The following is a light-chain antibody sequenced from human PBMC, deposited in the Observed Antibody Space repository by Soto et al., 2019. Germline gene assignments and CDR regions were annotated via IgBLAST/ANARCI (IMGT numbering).Light chain of an antibody. V-gene: IGKV1-39*01. J-gene: IGKJ2*01. CDR3: QQSYSTHT. CDR2: AAS. Sequence: DIQMTQSPSSLSASVGDRVTITCRASQSISSYLNWYQQKPRKAPKLLIYAASSLQSGVPSRFSGSGSGSDFTLTIISLQPEDFATYYCQQSYSTHTFGQGTKLEIK. CDR1: QSISSY.